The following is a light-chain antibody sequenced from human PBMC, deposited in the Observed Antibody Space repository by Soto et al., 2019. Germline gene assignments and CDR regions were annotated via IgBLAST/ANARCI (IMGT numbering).Light chain of an antibody. CDR3: LQDYNYPWT. V-gene: IGKV1-6*01. Sequence: AIQMTQSPSSLSASVGDRVTITCRASQGIRNDLGWYQQKPGKAPKLLIYAASSLESGVPSRFSGSGSGTDFTLTISSLQPEVFATYYCLQDYNYPWTFGQGTKVEIK. CDR1: QGIRND. CDR2: AAS. J-gene: IGKJ1*01.